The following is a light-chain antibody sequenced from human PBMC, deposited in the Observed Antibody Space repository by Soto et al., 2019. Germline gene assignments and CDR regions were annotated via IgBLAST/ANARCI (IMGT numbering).Light chain of an antibody. CDR1: SGDVGSYNL. CDR3: CSYAGSPYV. V-gene: IGLV2-23*01. J-gene: IGLJ1*01. CDR2: EGT. Sequence: QSALTQPASVCGSPGQSITISCTGTSGDVGSYNLVSWYQQHPGKAPKLMIYEGTKRPSGVSNRFSGSKSGNTASLTISGLQAEDEADYYCCSYAGSPYVFGTGTKLTVL.